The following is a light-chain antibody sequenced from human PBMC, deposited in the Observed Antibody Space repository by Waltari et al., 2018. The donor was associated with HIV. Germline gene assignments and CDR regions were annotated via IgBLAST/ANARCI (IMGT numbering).Light chain of an antibody. CDR2: EDN. J-gene: IGLJ3*02. V-gene: IGLV6-57*01. CDR1: SGSIGSNS. Sequence: NFMLTQPHSVSGSAGKTVTISCTRDSGSIGSNSVQWFQQRPGSSPRTLIFEDNQRPSGVSDRFSASIDSSSNSASLTISGLKTEDEGHYYCQSYDTKTHWVFGGGSKLTVL. CDR3: QSYDTKTHWV.